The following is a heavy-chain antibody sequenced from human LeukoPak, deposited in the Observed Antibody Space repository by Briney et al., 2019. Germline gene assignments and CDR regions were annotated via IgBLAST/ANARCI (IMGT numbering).Heavy chain of an antibody. V-gene: IGHV3-21*01. CDR1: GFTFSSYS. Sequence: GGSLRLSCAVSGFTFSSYSMSWVRQAPGKGLEWVSSISSSGTYKYYADSVKGRFTISRDNAKNALYLQMNSLRAEDTAVYYCAKGKDSVAGATNDYWGQGTLVTVSS. D-gene: IGHD6-19*01. CDR2: ISSSGTYK. J-gene: IGHJ4*02. CDR3: AKGKDSVAGATNDY.